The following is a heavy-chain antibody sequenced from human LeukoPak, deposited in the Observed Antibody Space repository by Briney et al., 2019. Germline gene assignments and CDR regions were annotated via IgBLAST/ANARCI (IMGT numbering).Heavy chain of an antibody. D-gene: IGHD1-1*01. CDR1: GGSISSYY. CDR3: ARRDRLEPLDV. J-gene: IGHJ6*02. CDR2: IYYSGST. Sequence: PSETLSLTCIVSGGSISSYYWSWIRQPPGKGLEWIGYIYYSGSTNYNPSLKSRVTISVDTSKNQFSLKLSSVIAADTAVYYCARRDRLEPLDVWGQGTTVTVSS. V-gene: IGHV4-59*08.